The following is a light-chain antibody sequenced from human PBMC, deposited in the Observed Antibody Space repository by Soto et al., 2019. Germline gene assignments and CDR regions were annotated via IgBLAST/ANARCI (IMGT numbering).Light chain of an antibody. CDR2: GAS. J-gene: IGKJ1*01. CDR3: QQNGSSPLT. V-gene: IGKV3-20*01. Sequence: EIVLTQSPGTLSLSPGERATLSCRASQSVSSSYLAWYQQKPGQAPRLLIYGASSRATGIPDRFSGSGSGTDVTLTISRLEPEYFAVYYCQQNGSSPLTFGQGTKVEIK. CDR1: QSVSSSY.